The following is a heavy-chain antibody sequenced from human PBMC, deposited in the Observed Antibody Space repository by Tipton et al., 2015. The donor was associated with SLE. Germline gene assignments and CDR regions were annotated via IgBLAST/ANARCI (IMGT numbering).Heavy chain of an antibody. Sequence: LRLSCTVSGGSISSGGYYWSWIRQHPGKGLEWIGYIYYSGSTYYNPSLKSRVTISVDMSKNQFSLKLSSVTAADTAVYYCARGRYYYYGMDVWGQGTTGTVSS. J-gene: IGHJ6*02. CDR1: GGSISSGGYY. V-gene: IGHV4-31*03. CDR3: ARGRYYYYGMDV. CDR2: IYYSGST.